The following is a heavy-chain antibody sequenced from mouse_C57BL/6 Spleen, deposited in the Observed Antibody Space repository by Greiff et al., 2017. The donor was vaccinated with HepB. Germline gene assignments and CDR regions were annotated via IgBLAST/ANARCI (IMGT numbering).Heavy chain of an antibody. Sequence: QVQLQQSGPELVKPGASVKISCKASGYAFSSSWMNWVKQRPGKGLEWIGRIYPGDGDTNYNGKFKGKATLTADKSSSTAYMQLSSLTSDDSAVYFCARWFITTVVATDYFDYWGQGTTLTVSS. CDR3: ARWFITTVVATDYFDY. D-gene: IGHD1-1*01. CDR2: IYPGDGDT. CDR1: GYAFSSSW. J-gene: IGHJ2*01. V-gene: IGHV1-82*01.